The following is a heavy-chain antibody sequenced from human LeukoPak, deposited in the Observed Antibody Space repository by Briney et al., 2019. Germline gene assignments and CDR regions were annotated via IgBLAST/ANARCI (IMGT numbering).Heavy chain of an antibody. J-gene: IGHJ4*02. D-gene: IGHD5-18*01. Sequence: GASVKVSCKPSGYTFSSYTITWVGQAAGQGLQWMGWINTYTGKPTYAQGFTGRYVFSLDTSVSTAYLPISGLTADDTAGVCCGRDPRLGIRGYTYGYIEYWGQGTLVTVSS. CDR3: GRDPRLGIRGYTYGYIEY. V-gene: IGHV7-4-1*02. CDR2: INTYTGKP. CDR1: GYTFSSYT.